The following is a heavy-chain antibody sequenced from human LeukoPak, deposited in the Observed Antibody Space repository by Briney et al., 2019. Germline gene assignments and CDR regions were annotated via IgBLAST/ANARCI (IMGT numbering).Heavy chain of an antibody. D-gene: IGHD3-22*01. CDR3: ARESQSYDSSGSTFDY. Sequence: GGSLRLSCAASGFTFSNYGMHWVRQAPGKGLEWVAFIRYDGSDKYYADSVKGRFTISRDDSKNMLYLQMNSLRAEDTAVYYCARESQSYDSSGSTFDYWGQGTLVTVSS. CDR2: IRYDGSDK. V-gene: IGHV3-30*02. CDR1: GFTFSNYG. J-gene: IGHJ4*02.